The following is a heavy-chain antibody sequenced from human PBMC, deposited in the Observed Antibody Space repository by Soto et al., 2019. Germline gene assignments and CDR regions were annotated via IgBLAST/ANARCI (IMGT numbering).Heavy chain of an antibody. J-gene: IGHJ4*02. CDR1: GFNFHTYT. Sequence: DVQLVESGGGLVKPGGALRLSCAASGFNFHTYTMTWVRQAPGKVLGWVSYISGTSETIFYADSVKGRFTISRDNAKNSLYLQLNSLRDEETAVYYCATGYCRSDNCHFTHWGQGTLVTVSS. D-gene: IGHD2-2*03. CDR2: ISGTSETI. CDR3: ATGYCRSDNCHFTH. V-gene: IGHV3-48*02.